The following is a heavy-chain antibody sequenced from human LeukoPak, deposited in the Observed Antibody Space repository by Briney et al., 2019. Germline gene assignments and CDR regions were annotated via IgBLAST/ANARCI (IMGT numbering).Heavy chain of an antibody. CDR3: ARVAVAAFDY. V-gene: IGHV3-21*01. Sequence: GGSLRLSCAASGFTFSSYSMNWVRQAPGKGLEWVSSISSSSSYIYYANSVKGRFTISRDNAKNSLYLQMNSLRAEDTAVYYCARVAVAAFDYWGQGTLVTVSS. J-gene: IGHJ4*02. CDR1: GFTFSSYS. D-gene: IGHD6-19*01. CDR2: ISSSSSYI.